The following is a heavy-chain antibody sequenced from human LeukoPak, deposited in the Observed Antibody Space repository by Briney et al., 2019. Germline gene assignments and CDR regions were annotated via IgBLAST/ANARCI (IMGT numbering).Heavy chain of an antibody. Sequence: VASVKVSCKASGYTFTGYYMHWVRQAPGQGLEWMGWINPNSGGTNYAQKFQGRVTMTRDMSTSTVYMELSSLRSGDTAVYYCAKDGSSFTYYFDYWGQGTLVTVSS. D-gene: IGHD6-13*01. V-gene: IGHV1-2*02. J-gene: IGHJ4*02. CDR2: INPNSGGT. CDR3: AKDGSSFTYYFDY. CDR1: GYTFTGYY.